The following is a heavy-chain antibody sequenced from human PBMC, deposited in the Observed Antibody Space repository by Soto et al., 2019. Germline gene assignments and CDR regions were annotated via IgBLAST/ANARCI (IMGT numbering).Heavy chain of an antibody. D-gene: IGHD1-26*01. V-gene: IGHV1-46*01. CDR1: GYTFTSYY. Sequence: ASVKVSCKASGYTFTSYYMHWVRQAPGQGLEWMGIINPSGGSTSYAQKFQGRVTMTRDTSTSTVYMELSSLRSEDTAVYSCARDPGSGSYYYYGMDVWGQGTTVTVSS. J-gene: IGHJ6*02. CDR2: INPSGGST. CDR3: ARDPGSGSYYYYGMDV.